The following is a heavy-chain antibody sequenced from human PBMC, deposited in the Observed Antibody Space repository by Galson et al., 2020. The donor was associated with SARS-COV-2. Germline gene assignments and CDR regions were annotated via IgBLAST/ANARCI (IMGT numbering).Heavy chain of an antibody. Sequence: SGPTLVKPTQTLTLTCTFSGFSLTTSGVGVGWIRQPPGKALEWLAIIYWDDDERYSPSLKSRLTITKDTSKNQVVLTMTNMDPVDTATYYCAHRRSDSDDGVDDGDFYFSAFDVWGQGTMVTVSS. D-gene: IGHD2-21*01. CDR3: AHRRSDSDDGVDDGDFYFSAFDV. J-gene: IGHJ3*01. CDR1: GFSLTTSGVG. V-gene: IGHV2-5*02. CDR2: IYWDDDE.